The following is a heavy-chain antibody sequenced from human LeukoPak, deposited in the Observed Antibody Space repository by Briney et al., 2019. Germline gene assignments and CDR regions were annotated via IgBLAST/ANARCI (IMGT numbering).Heavy chain of an antibody. CDR2: ISSSSSTI. CDR1: GFTFSSCS. Sequence: GGSLRLSCAASGFTFSSCSMNWVRQAPGKGLEWVSYISSSSSTIYYADSVKGRFTISRDNAKNSLYLQMNSLRDEDTAVYYCARDTYYDILTGYYYGMDVWGQGTTVTVSS. V-gene: IGHV3-48*02. D-gene: IGHD3-9*01. CDR3: ARDTYYDILTGYYYGMDV. J-gene: IGHJ6*02.